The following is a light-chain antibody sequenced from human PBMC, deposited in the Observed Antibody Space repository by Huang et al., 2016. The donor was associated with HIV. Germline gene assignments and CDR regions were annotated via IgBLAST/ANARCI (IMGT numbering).Light chain of an antibody. CDR3: QKYNSAPLT. CDR2: AAS. V-gene: IGKV1-27*01. CDR1: QGIRNY. Sequence: DIQMTQSPSSLSASVGDRVTITCRASQGIRNYLAWYQQKPGKVPKLLIYAASALQAGVPSRLSGSGSGTDFTLTISSLQPEDVATYYCQKYNSAPLTCGGGTKVEIK. J-gene: IGKJ4*01.